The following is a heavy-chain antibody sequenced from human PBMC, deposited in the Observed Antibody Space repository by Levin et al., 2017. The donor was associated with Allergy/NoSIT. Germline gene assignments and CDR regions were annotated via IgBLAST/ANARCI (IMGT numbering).Heavy chain of an antibody. CDR3: ARDQAYSTAGDAFDI. CDR2: ISYDGSNK. CDR1: GFTFSSYA. Sequence: TGGSLRLSCAASGFTFSSYAMHWVRQAPGKGLEWVAVISYDGSNKYYADSVKGRFTISRDNSKNTLYLQMNSLRAEDTAVYYCARDQAYSTAGDAFDIWGQGTMVTVSS. V-gene: IGHV3-30-3*01. J-gene: IGHJ3*02. D-gene: IGHD6-13*01.